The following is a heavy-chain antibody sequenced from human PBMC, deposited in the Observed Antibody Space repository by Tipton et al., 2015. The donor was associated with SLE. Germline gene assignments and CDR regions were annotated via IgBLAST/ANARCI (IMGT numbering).Heavy chain of an antibody. V-gene: IGHV4-59*12. CDR3: AGAVGTAAGLRDY. CDR1: GGSFTDNY. CDR2: MHYSGSA. J-gene: IGHJ4*02. Sequence: GLVKPSETLSLTCTVSGGSFTDNYWSWIRQPPGKGLEWIGCMHYSGSAAYNSSLRSRITILVDTSKKQISLKLSSVTAADAAIYYCAGAVGTAAGLRDYWGQGTLVTVSS. D-gene: IGHD6-13*01.